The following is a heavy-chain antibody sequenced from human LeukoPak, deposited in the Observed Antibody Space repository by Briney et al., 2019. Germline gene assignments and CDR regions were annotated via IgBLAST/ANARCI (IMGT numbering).Heavy chain of an antibody. CDR2: INGNSSSI. CDR3: AKDIGPQVGIDWYFDL. CDR1: GFTFNAFA. V-gene: IGHV3-9*03. D-gene: IGHD2-21*01. J-gene: IGHJ2*01. Sequence: GGXLRLSCAASGFTFNAFAMHWVRQLPGKGLEWVSGINGNSSSIGYAASVKGRFTISRDNAKNSLYLQMNSLRPEDMGLYYCAKDIGPQVGIDWYFDLWGRGTLVTVSS.